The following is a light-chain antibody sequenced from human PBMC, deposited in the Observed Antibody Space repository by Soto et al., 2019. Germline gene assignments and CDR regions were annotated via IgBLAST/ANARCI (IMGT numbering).Light chain of an antibody. V-gene: IGLV1-47*01. Sequence: QSVLTQPPSASVTPGQWVTISCSGSSSNIGNNYVFWYQQFPGMAPKLLIYRNNQRPSGVPDRFSGSKSGTSAFLAIAGLRSEDESDYYCASWDDSLNGPVFGGGTQLTVL. CDR2: RNN. CDR3: ASWDDSLNGPV. CDR1: SSNIGNNY. J-gene: IGLJ3*02.